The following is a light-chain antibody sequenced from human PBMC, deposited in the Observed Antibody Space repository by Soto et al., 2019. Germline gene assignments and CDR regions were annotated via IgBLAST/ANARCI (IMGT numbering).Light chain of an antibody. CDR2: DAS. J-gene: IGKJ4*01. Sequence: EIVLTQSPATLSLSPGDRATLSCRSSQSVSSYLAWYQQKPGQAPRLLIYDASNRATGITARFSGSGSGTDFTLTISSLEPEDFAVYYCQQRSNWLLTFGGGTKVEIK. V-gene: IGKV3-11*01. CDR1: QSVSSY. CDR3: QQRSNWLLT.